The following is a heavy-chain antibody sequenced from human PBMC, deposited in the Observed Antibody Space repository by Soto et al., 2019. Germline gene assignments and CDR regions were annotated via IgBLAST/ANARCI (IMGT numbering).Heavy chain of an antibody. CDR2: INHSGST. CDR1: GGSFSGYY. Sequence: KPSETLSLTCAVYGGSFSGYYWTWIRQPPGKGLEWIGEINHSGSTNYKPSLRGRVTISVDTSKNQLSLRVTSVTAADTAVYYCARGRTLITGTSLDYWGQGTLVTVSS. D-gene: IGHD1-20*01. J-gene: IGHJ4*02. CDR3: ARGRTLITGTSLDY. V-gene: IGHV4-34*01.